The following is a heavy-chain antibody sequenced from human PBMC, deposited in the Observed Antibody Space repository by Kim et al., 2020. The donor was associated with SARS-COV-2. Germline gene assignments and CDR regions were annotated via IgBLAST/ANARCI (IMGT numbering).Heavy chain of an antibody. V-gene: IGHV7-4-1*02. D-gene: IGHD6-19*01. CDR1: GYNFISYG. CDR3: ASKDSSGWFYFDF. CDR2: INTRTGKP. Sequence: ASVKVSCKASGYNFISYGMNWLRQAPGQGLEWMGWINTRTGKPTYAQDFVGRIVFSLNTSVSTAYLQISSLKTEDSAFYYCASKDSSGWFYFDFWGQGTLVTVSS. J-gene: IGHJ4*02.